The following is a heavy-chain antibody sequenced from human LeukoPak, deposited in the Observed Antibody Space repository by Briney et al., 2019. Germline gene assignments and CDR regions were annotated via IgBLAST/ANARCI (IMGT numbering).Heavy chain of an antibody. CDR1: GYSLTELS. CDR3: ATAKYSSRWYGAFDI. Sequence: WASVNVSCKVSGYSLTELSMQWVRQAPGKGLEWMGCFGPEEGETSYAQKLQGRVTMTEGTATDTAYMELSSLRSADAAVYYCATAKYSSRWYGAFDIWGQGPMAPVSS. V-gene: IGHV1-24*01. J-gene: IGHJ3*02. CDR2: FGPEEGET. D-gene: IGHD6-19*01.